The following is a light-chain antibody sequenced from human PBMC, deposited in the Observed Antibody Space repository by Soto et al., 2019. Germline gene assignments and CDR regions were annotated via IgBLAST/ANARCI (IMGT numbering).Light chain of an antibody. V-gene: IGKV1-9*01. Sequence: IQLTQSPSSLSASVGDRVTINCRANQDINSYLAWYQQKPGTAPKLLIYAASTLQSGVPSRFSGRGSGTEFTLTISSLQPEDFATYYCQQLNFYPRTFGPGTKVSFK. CDR1: QDINSY. CDR3: QQLNFYPRT. J-gene: IGKJ3*01. CDR2: AAS.